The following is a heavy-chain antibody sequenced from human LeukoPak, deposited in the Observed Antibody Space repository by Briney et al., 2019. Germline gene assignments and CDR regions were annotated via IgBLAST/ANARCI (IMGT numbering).Heavy chain of an antibody. Sequence: GGSLRLSCAASGFTHRSYAMNWVRQAPGRGLEWVSDIRGSGSATYCADSVKGRFTISRDNSKNTLYLQMNSLRSEDTAVYYCAKDQYGEAFDIWGPGTMVTVSS. D-gene: IGHD4-17*01. CDR1: GFTHRSYA. J-gene: IGHJ3*02. CDR3: AKDQYGEAFDI. V-gene: IGHV3-23*01. CDR2: IRGSGSAT.